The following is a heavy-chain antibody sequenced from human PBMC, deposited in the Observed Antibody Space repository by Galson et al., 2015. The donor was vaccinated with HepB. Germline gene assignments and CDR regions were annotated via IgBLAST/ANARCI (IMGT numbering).Heavy chain of an antibody. V-gene: IGHV1-3*01. Sequence: SVKVSCKASGYTFTSYAMHWVRQAPGQRLEWMGWINAGNGNTKYSQKFQGRVTITRDTSASTAYMELSSLRSEDTAVYYCARDLILWVRGNSGYSSSSGLDYWGQGTLVTVSS. D-gene: IGHD6-6*01. CDR3: ARDLILWVRGNSGYSSSSGLDY. CDR2: INAGNGNT. J-gene: IGHJ4*02. CDR1: GYTFTSYA.